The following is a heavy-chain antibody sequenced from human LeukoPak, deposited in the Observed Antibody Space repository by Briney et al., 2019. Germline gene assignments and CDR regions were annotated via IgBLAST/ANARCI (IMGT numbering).Heavy chain of an antibody. J-gene: IGHJ4*02. CDR2: IGTRSNPI. Sequence: GGSLRLSCAASGFSFSDFYMSWIRQAPGMGLEWIAYIGTRSNPIYYADSVKGRVTISRGDAKNSLYLQMNSLRDEDTAVYFCAREARGSGRDFDYWGQGILVTVSS. V-gene: IGHV3-11*01. CDR1: GFSFSDFY. D-gene: IGHD1-26*01. CDR3: AREARGSGRDFDY.